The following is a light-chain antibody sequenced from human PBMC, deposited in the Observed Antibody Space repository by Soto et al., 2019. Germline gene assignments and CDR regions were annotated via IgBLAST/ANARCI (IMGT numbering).Light chain of an antibody. Sequence: QSALTQPASVSGSPGQSITISCTGTSSDVGGYNYVSWYQQHPGKAPKLMIFEVNNRPSGVSDRFSGSKSGNTASLTISGLQAEDEADYYCSSFTSSSTQVLGGGTQLTV. CDR1: SSDVGGYNY. CDR2: EVN. V-gene: IGLV2-14*01. J-gene: IGLJ3*02. CDR3: SSFTSSSTQV.